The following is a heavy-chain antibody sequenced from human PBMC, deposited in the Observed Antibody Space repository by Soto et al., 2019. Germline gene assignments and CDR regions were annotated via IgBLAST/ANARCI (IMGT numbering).Heavy chain of an antibody. J-gene: IGHJ6*02. V-gene: IGHV3-48*02. CDR2: ISSSSSTI. CDR1: GFTFSSYS. D-gene: IGHD3-10*01. Sequence: SGGSLRLSCAASGFTFSSYSMNWVRQAPGKGLEWVSYISSSSSTIYYADSVKGRFTISRDNAKNSLYLQMNSLRDEDTAVYYCARLKGGSGSYYSNYYYGMDVWGQGTTVTVSS. CDR3: ARLKGGSGSYYSNYYYGMDV.